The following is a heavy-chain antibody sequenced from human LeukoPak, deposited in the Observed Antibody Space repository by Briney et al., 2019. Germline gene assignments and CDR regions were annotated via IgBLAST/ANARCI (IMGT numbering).Heavy chain of an antibody. CDR3: ATTRGGFDDASDI. J-gene: IGHJ3*02. Sequence: GGSLRLSCAASGFTFSSYAMSWVRQAPGKGLEWVSAISGSGVNTYYADSVKGRFPISRDNSKNTLYLQMNSLRAEDTAVYYCATTRGGFDDASDIWGQGTMVTVSS. CDR2: ISGSGVNT. V-gene: IGHV3-23*01. CDR1: GFTFSSYA. D-gene: IGHD5-12*01.